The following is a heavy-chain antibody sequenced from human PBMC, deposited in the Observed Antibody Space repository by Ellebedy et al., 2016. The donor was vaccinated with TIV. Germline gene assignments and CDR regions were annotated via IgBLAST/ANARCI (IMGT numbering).Heavy chain of an antibody. D-gene: IGHD2-21*02. CDR1: GFTVSSTY. Sequence: GESLKISCAASGFTVSSTYMSWVRQAPGKGLEWVSVIYSGGSKSYADSVKGRFTISRDNSKNTLYLQMNSLRAEDTAVYYCASLGNRVVVTAIIHWGQGTLVTVSS. V-gene: IGHV3-53*01. CDR2: IYSGGSK. CDR3: ASLGNRVVVTAIIH. J-gene: IGHJ4*02.